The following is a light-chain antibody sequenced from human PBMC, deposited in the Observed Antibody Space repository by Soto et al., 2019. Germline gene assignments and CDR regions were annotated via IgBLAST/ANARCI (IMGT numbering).Light chain of an antibody. CDR1: QSISSW. J-gene: IGKJ1*01. V-gene: IGKV1-5*01. CDR2: DAS. CDR3: QQYNSYSPWT. Sequence: DIQMTPSPSPLSASVGERVTITCRALQSISSWLAWYQQKPGKAPKTLIYDASSLESGVPSRFSGSGSGTEFTLTISSLQPDDFATYYCQQYNSYSPWTFGQGTKV.